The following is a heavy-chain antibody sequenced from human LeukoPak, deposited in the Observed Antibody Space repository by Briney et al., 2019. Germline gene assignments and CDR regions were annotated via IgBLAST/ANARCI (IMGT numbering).Heavy chain of an antibody. CDR3: AAKEWVPYYFHY. J-gene: IGHJ4*02. CDR2: IYYSGST. V-gene: IGHV4-59*01. D-gene: IGHD3-3*01. Sequence: PSETLSLTCTVSGGSISSYYWSWIRQPPGKGLEWIGYIYYSGSTNYNPSLKSRVTISVDTSKNHFSLKLSSVTAADTAVYHCAAKEWVPYYFHYWGQGALVTVSS. CDR1: GGSISSYY.